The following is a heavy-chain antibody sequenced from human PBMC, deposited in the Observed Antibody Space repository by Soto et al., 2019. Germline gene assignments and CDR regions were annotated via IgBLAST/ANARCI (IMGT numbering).Heavy chain of an antibody. CDR3: SGLGYYYYGMDV. D-gene: IGHD3-16*01. V-gene: IGHV1-69*14. CDR2: IIPIFGTA. CDR1: GGTFSSYA. J-gene: IGHJ6*02. Sequence: QVQLVQSGAEVKKPGSSVKVSCKASGGTFSSYAISWVRQAPGQGLEWMGGIIPIFGTANYAQKFQGRVTLTADKSTSTAYMELSSLRSEDTAVYYCSGLGYYYYGMDVWGQGTTVTVSS.